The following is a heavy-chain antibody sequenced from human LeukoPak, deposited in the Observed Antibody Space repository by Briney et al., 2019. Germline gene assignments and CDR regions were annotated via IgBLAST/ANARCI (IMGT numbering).Heavy chain of an antibody. V-gene: IGHV4-59*08. CDR2: IFYSGST. CDR1: GGSISSYY. J-gene: IGHJ4*02. D-gene: IGHD1-26*01. CDR3: ARGWEYFDY. Sequence: PSETLSLTCTVSGGSISSYYWSWIRQPPGKGLEWIGNIFYSGSTYYGPSLKSRLTISLDTSRNQFSLKLSSVTAADTAVYYCARGWEYFDYWGQGTLVTVSS.